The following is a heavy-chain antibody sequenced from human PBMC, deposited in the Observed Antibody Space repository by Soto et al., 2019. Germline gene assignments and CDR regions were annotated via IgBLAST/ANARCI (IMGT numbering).Heavy chain of an antibody. D-gene: IGHD5-12*01. V-gene: IGHV3-23*01. J-gene: IGHJ4*02. CDR1: GFSFSTYG. Sequence: EVQLLESGGGLVQPGGSLRLSCAVSGFSFSTYGVTWVRQAPGKGLEWVSGVSGGSGVTDYADSVKGRFTITGDNSMNTVYLHMNSLRVEDTAVYYCAKCNGYGDYWGQGTLVTVSS. CDR3: AKCNGYGDY. CDR2: VSGGSGVT.